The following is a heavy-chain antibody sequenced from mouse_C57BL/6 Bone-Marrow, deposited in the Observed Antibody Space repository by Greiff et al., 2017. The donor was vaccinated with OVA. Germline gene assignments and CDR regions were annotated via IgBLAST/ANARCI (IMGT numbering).Heavy chain of an antibody. Sequence: DVHLVASGGGLVQPGGSMKLSCVASGFPFSNYWMNWVRQSPEKGLELVAQLRLKSDNYATHYAESVKGRVTISRDDSKSSVYLQMKNVRAEDTGMYYCTGEGGDYDQFDYWGQGTTLTVSS. CDR3: TGEGGDYDQFDY. D-gene: IGHD2-4*01. J-gene: IGHJ2*01. CDR2: LRLKSDNYAT. CDR1: GFPFSNYW. V-gene: IGHV6-3*01.